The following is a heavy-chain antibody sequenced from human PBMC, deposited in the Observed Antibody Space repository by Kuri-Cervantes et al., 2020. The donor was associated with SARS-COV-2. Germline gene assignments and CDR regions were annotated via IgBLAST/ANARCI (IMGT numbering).Heavy chain of an antibody. CDR2: IYYSGST. J-gene: IGHJ4*02. D-gene: IGHD5-24*01. Sequence: SETLSLTCTVSGGSISSTSDYWGWIRQPPGKGLEWIGNIYYSGSTFYNPSLRGRVTISLDPSNNQVSLRLTSATAADTAVYYCGRVSWLQLWHRYSDSWGQGTLVTVSS. CDR3: GRVSWLQLWHRYSDS. V-gene: IGHV4-39*07. CDR1: GGSISSTSDY.